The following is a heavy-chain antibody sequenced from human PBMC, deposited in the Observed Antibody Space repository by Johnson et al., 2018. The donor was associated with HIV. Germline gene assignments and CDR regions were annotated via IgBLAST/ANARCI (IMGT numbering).Heavy chain of an antibody. V-gene: IGHV3-11*04. CDR3: ARAGYYYDSSGIFIPQDAFDI. D-gene: IGHD3-22*01. CDR2: ISSSGTNI. J-gene: IGHJ3*02. CDR1: GFIFSDYY. Sequence: QVQLVESGGGLVKPGGSLRLSCAASGFIFSDYYMSWIRQAPGKGLEWVSYISSSGTNIYYADSVKGRFSISRDNSKNTLYLQMNSLRAEDTAVYYCARAGYYYDSSGIFIPQDAFDIWGQGTMVTVSS.